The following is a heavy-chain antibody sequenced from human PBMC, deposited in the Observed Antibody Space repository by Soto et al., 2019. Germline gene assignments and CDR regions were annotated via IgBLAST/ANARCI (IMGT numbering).Heavy chain of an antibody. Sequence: GGSLRLSCAASGFTFSTYAMHWVRQAPGKGLEWVSAISGSGGSTYYADSVKGRFTISRDNSKNTLYLQMNSLGAEDTAVYYCAKGAFPPPHYDFWSGYYINYYYYGMDVWGQGTTVTVSS. D-gene: IGHD3-3*01. CDR2: ISGSGGST. CDR1: GFTFSTYA. CDR3: AKGAFPPPHYDFWSGYYINYYYYGMDV. V-gene: IGHV3-23*01. J-gene: IGHJ6*02.